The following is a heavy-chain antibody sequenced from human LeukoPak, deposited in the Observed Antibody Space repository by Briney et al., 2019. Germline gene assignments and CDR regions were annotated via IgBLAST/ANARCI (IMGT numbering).Heavy chain of an antibody. CDR1: GFTFSSSA. D-gene: IGHD3-22*01. V-gene: IGHV3-21*01. J-gene: IGHJ4*02. Sequence: GGSLRLSCAASGFTFSSSAMSWVRQAPGRGLEWVSSISGRSTYIYYADPVKGRFTISRDNAKNSLYLQMNSLRAEDTAVYYCARDYYDSSGYSFDYWGQGTLVTVSS. CDR3: ARDYYDSSGYSFDY. CDR2: ISGRSTYI.